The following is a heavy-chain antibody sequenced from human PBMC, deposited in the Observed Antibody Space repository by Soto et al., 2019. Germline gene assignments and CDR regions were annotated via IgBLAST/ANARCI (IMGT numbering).Heavy chain of an antibody. V-gene: IGHV4-39*01. J-gene: IGHJ5*02. D-gene: IGHD3-3*01. CDR2: LYYSGST. CDR3: ARHAIFGNCFAP. CDR1: GGSISSSSYY. Sequence: PSETLSLTCTVSGGSISSSSYYWGWIRQPPGKGLEWIGSLYYSGSTYYNPSLKSRVTISVDTSKNPSSLKLSSVTAAATPVYYCARHAIFGNCFAPWGQGTLVTVSS.